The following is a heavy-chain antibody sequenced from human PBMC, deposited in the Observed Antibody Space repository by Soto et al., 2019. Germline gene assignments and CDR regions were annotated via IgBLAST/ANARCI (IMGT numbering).Heavy chain of an antibody. CDR2: IYYSGST. CDR1: GVSISSGGYY. Sequence: QVQLQESGPGLVEPSQTLSLTCTVSGVSISSGGYYWSWIRQHPGKGLEWIGYIYYSGSTYYNPSLKSRVTISVDPSKNQFSLKLSSVTAADTAVYYCARDLGAFGGAFDYWGQGTLVTVSS. D-gene: IGHD3-16*01. CDR3: ARDLGAFGGAFDY. J-gene: IGHJ4*02. V-gene: IGHV4-31*03.